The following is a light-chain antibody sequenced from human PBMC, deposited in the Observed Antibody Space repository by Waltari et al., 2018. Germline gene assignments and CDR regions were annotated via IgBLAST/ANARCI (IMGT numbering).Light chain of an antibody. V-gene: IGKV4-1*01. J-gene: IGKJ4*01. CDR3: QQYYSTPPT. CDR2: WAS. CDR1: QSVFYSSNNKNY. Sequence: DIVMTQSPDSLAVSLGERATFNCKSSQSVFYSSNNKNYLAWFQQKPGQPPKLLIYWASTRGSGVPDRFSGSGSGTDFTLTITSLQAEDVAIYYCQQYYSTPPTFGGGTKVEIK.